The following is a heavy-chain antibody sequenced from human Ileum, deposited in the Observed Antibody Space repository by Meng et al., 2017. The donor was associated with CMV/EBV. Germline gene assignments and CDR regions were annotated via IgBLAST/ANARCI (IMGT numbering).Heavy chain of an antibody. J-gene: IGHJ4*02. Sequence: CAVSGGSLPDYSCSWIRRPPGKGLEWIGEINYNESTNYNPSLKSRVTISVDMSKNQCSLKLRSATAADSGVYYCARRVGSGKYYFDYWSQGTLVTVSS. D-gene: IGHD3-10*01. CDR2: INYNEST. CDR1: GGSLPDYS. CDR3: ARRVGSGKYYFDY. V-gene: IGHV4-34*01.